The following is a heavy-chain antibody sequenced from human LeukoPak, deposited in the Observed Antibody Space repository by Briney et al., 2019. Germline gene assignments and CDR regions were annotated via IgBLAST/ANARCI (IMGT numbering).Heavy chain of an antibody. CDR2: IYYSGST. J-gene: IGHJ4*02. Sequence: SETLSLTCSVSGDSISTSSYYWGWIRQPPGKGLEWIGTIYYSGSTYYNPSLTSRVTISVDTSKNQFPLKLSSVTAADTAVYYCARHKGPLWFGEYVDYWGQGTLVTVSS. V-gene: IGHV4-39*01. CDR1: GDSISTSSYY. CDR3: ARHKGPLWFGEYVDY. D-gene: IGHD3-10*01.